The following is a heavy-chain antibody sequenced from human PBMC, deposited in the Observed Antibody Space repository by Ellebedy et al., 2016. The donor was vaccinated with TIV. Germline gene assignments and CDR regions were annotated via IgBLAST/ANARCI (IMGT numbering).Heavy chain of an antibody. CDR2: ISAYNGNT. D-gene: IGHD3-22*01. CDR1: GYTFTSYG. V-gene: IGHV1-18*01. J-gene: IGHJ5*02. Sequence: ASVKVSXKASGYTFTSYGISWVRQAPGQGLEWMGWISAYNGNTNYAQKLQGRVTMTTDTSTSTAYMELRSLRSDDTAVYYCARVAVVVITLSPGGNWFDPWGQGTLVTVSS. CDR3: ARVAVVVITLSPGGNWFDP.